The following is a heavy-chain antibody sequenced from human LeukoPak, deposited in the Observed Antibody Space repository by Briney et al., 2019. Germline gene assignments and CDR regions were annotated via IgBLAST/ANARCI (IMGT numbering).Heavy chain of an antibody. CDR2: ISYDGKDK. V-gene: IGHV3-30*03. CDR1: GFTFENYS. D-gene: IGHD3-10*01. J-gene: IGHJ5*02. Sequence: GGSLRLSCAASGFTFENYSMHWVRQAPGKGLEWVAVISYDGKDKYYADYAKGRFTISRDNLRNTVHLQMNSLSPEDTAVYSCARGPYYGTGYLDPWGQGTLVTVSS. CDR3: ARGPYYGTGYLDP.